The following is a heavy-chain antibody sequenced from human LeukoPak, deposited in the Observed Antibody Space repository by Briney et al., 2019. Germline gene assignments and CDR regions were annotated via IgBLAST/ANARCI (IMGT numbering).Heavy chain of an antibody. Sequence: GGSLRLSCAASGFTFDDYAMHWVRQAPGKGLEWVSGISWNSGSIGYADSVKGRFTISRDNAKNSLYLQMNSLRAEDTALYYCAKDSQGGAIRRKQYFQHWGQGTLVTVSS. CDR3: AKDSQGGAIRRKQYFQH. CDR2: ISWNSGSI. D-gene: IGHD3-16*02. V-gene: IGHV3-9*01. J-gene: IGHJ1*01. CDR1: GFTFDDYA.